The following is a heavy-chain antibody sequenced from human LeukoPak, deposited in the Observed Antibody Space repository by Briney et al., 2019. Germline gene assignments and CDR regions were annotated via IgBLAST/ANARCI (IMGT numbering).Heavy chain of an antibody. CDR3: ERGLTTYHYYYYGMDV. J-gene: IGHJ6*02. Sequence: SQTLSLTCTVSGGSISSGGYSWSWIRQHPGKGLEWTGYIYYSGSTYYNPSLKSRVTISVDTSKNQFSLKLSSVTAADTAVYYCERGLTTYHYYYYGMDVWGQGTTVTVSS. V-gene: IGHV4-31*03. CDR2: IYYSGST. CDR1: GGSISSGGYS. D-gene: IGHD3-22*01.